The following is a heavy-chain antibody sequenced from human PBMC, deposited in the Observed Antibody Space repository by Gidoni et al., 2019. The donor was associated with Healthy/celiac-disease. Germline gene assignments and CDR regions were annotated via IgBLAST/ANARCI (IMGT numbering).Heavy chain of an antibody. D-gene: IGHD2-8*01. CDR3: AKDIARRGYAIDY. Sequence: EVQLVESGGVVVQPGGSLRLSCAASGFTFDEYTMHWVRQAPGKGLEWVALISRDGGSKYYADSVKGRFTISRDNSKNSLYLQMNSLRTEDTALYYCAKDIARRGYAIDYWGQGTLVTVSS. J-gene: IGHJ4*02. CDR2: ISRDGGSK. CDR1: GFTFDEYT. V-gene: IGHV3-43*01.